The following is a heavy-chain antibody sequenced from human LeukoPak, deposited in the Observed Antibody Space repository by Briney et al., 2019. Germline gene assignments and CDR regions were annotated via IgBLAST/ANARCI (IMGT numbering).Heavy chain of an antibody. CDR1: GGSISSYY. V-gene: IGHV4-59*01. J-gene: IGHJ4*02. CDR3: ARDSSSYYGSFDY. D-gene: IGHD6-13*01. CDR2: IYYTGST. Sequence: PETLPLTCTVSGGSISSYYWSWIRQPPGKGLEWIGYIYYTGSTNYNPSLKSRVTISVDTSKNQFSLKVSSVTAADTAVYYCARDSSSYYGSFDYWGRGTLVTVSS.